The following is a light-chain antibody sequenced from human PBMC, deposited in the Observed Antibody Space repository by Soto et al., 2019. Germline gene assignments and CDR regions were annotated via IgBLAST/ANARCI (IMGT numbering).Light chain of an antibody. Sequence: EIVLTQSPATLSLSPGERATLSCRASQSVSSYLAWYQQKPGQAPRLLIYDASNRATGIPARFSGSGSGTDFTLPISSLESEDFAVYSCQQRSNWPPYTFGQGTKLEIK. CDR3: QQRSNWPPYT. CDR1: QSVSSY. J-gene: IGKJ2*01. V-gene: IGKV3-11*01. CDR2: DAS.